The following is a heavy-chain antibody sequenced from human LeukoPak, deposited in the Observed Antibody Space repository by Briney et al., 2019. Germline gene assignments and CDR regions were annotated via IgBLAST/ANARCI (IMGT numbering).Heavy chain of an antibody. CDR1: GDSVSSNSAA. Sequence: SQTLSLTCAISGDSVSSNSAAWNWIRQSPSRGLEWLGRTYYRSKWYNDYAVSVKSRITINPDTSKNQFSLRLNSVTPEDTAVYYCARDQGIAAAGYYYYYGMDVWGQGTTVTVSS. CDR2: TYYRSKWYN. J-gene: IGHJ6*02. D-gene: IGHD6-13*01. CDR3: ARDQGIAAAGYYYYYGMDV. V-gene: IGHV6-1*01.